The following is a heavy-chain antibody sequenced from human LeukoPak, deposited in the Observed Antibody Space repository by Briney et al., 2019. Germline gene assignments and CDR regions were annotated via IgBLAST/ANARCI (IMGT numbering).Heavy chain of an antibody. V-gene: IGHV4-30-4*01. Sequence: SQTLSLTCTVSGGSISRGGYYWSWIRQHPGKGLEWIGYTYYSGSTYYNPSLKSRVTISVDTSKNQFSLKLSSVTAAETAVYYCARASSSPWYYFNYWGQGTLVTVSS. CDR1: GGSISRGGYY. D-gene: IGHD6-6*01. CDR3: ARASSSPWYYFNY. CDR2: TYYSGST. J-gene: IGHJ4*02.